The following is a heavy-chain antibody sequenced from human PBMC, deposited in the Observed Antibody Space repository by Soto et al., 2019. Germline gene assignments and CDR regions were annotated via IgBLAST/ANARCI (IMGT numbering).Heavy chain of an antibody. CDR2: ISYDGNNK. CDR3: ARQSYDVLTGYFGAVEY. Sequence: QVHLVESGGGVVQPGGSLRLSCAASGFTFSTYAMHWVRQAPGKGLEWVAVISYDGNNKYCADSVKGRFTISRDSSKNTLYLQMDSLRAEDAAVYYCARQSYDVLTGYFGAVEYWGQGTLVTVSS. J-gene: IGHJ4*02. D-gene: IGHD3-9*01. V-gene: IGHV3-33*05. CDR1: GFTFSTYA.